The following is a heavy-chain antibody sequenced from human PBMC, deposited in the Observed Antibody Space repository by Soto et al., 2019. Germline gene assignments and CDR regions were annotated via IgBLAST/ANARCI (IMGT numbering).Heavy chain of an antibody. CDR2: ISSSGSTI. CDR3: ARDNDIADLYYYYYYMDV. J-gene: IGHJ6*03. D-gene: IGHD2-8*01. V-gene: IGHV3-11*01. Sequence: GGSLRLSCAASGFTFSDYYMSWIRQAPGKGLEWVSYISSSGSTIYYADSVKGRFTISRDNAKNSLYLQMNSLRAEDTAVYYCARDNDIADLYYYYYYMDVWGKGTTVTVSS. CDR1: GFTFSDYY.